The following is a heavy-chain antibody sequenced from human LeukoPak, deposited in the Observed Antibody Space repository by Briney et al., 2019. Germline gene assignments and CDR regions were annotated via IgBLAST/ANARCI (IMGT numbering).Heavy chain of an antibody. V-gene: IGHV1-69*13. J-gene: IGHJ4*02. D-gene: IGHD6-13*01. CDR1: GGTFSSYA. CDR2: IIPIFGTA. Sequence: SVKVSCKASGGTFSSYAISWVRQAPGQGLEWMGGIIPIFGTANYAQKFQGRVTITADESTSTAYMELRSLRSDDTAVYYCARDGDSSSWILAQMFDYWGQGTLVTVSS. CDR3: ARDGDSSSWILAQMFDY.